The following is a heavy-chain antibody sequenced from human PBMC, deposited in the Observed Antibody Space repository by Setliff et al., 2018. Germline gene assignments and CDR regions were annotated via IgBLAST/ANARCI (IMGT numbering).Heavy chain of an antibody. J-gene: IGHJ4*02. CDR1: GFTFSSYW. CDR2: IKQDGSEK. Sequence: PGGSLRLSCAASGFTFSSYWMSWVRQAPGKGLEWVANIKQDGSEKYYVDSVKGRFSISRDNAKNSLYLQMNSLRAEDTAIYYCAKGGYSGSHYFDYWGQGTLVTVSS. V-gene: IGHV3-7*03. D-gene: IGHD1-26*01. CDR3: AKGGYSGSHYFDY.